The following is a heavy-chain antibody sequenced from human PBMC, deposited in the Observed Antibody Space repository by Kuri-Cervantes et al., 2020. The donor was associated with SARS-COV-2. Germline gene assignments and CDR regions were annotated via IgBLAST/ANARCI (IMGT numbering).Heavy chain of an antibody. D-gene: IGHD7-27*01. V-gene: IGHV1-2*02. Sequence: ASVKVSCKASGYTFTGYYMHWVRQAPGQGLEWMGWINPNSGGTNYAQKFQGRVTMTRDTSISTAYMELSRLRSDDTAVYYCARDRVLGSGALDAFGIWGQGTMVTVSS. J-gene: IGHJ3*02. CDR1: GYTFTGYY. CDR2: INPNSGGT. CDR3: ARDRVLGSGALDAFGI.